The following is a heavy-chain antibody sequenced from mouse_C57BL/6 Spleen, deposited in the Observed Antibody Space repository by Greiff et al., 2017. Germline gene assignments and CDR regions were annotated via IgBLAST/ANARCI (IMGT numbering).Heavy chain of an antibody. CDR1: GYAFSSYW. CDR3: ARGTYFDY. V-gene: IGHV1-80*01. J-gene: IGHJ2*01. D-gene: IGHD2-14*01. CDR2: IYPGDGDT. Sequence: VQLVESGAELVKPGASVKISCKASGYAFSSYWMNWVKPRPGKGLEWIGQIYPGDGDTNYNGKFKGKATLTADKSSSTAYMQLSSLTSEDSAVYFCARGTYFDYWGQGTTLTVSS.